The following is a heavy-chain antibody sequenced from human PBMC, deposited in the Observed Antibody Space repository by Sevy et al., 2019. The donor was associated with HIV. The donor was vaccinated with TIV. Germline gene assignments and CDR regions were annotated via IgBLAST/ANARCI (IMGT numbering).Heavy chain of an antibody. Sequence: GGSLRLSCAASGFTFSSYSMNWVRQAPGRGLEWISYISNSSSAIYYSDSVKGRFTISRDNAKNSLYLQMNSLRDEDTSVYYCAREQWQPTADTALDNWGQGTMVTVSS. D-gene: IGHD6-19*01. CDR2: ISNSSSAI. V-gene: IGHV3-48*02. CDR1: GFTFSSYS. CDR3: AREQWQPTADTALDN. J-gene: IGHJ3*02.